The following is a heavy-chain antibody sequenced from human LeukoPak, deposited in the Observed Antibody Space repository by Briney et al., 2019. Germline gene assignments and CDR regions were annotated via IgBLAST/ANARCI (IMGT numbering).Heavy chain of an antibody. CDR1: GYTVTSYV. CDR3: ARPSNYYDNSGYYTHYFDY. CDR2: ISAYNGNT. J-gene: IGHJ4*02. Sequence: ASVKVSCKASGYTVTSYVISWVQQAPGQGVEGRGWISAYNGNTNYAQKLQGRVTMTTDTSTSTAYMELRSLRSDDTAVYYCARPSNYYDNSGYYTHYFDYWGQGTLVTVSS. V-gene: IGHV1-18*01. D-gene: IGHD3-22*01.